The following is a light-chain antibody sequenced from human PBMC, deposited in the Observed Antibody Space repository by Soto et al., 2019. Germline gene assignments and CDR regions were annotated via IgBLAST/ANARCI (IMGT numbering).Light chain of an antibody. Sequence: EIVMTQSPATLSVSPGERATLSCRASQSVGSNLAWYQQKPGQAPRLLIYGASTRATGIPARFSGSGSGTEFTLTISSLQPDDFATYYCQQYNSSSPETFGQGTKVDIK. CDR1: QSVGSN. CDR2: GAS. J-gene: IGKJ1*01. CDR3: QQYNSSSPET. V-gene: IGKV3-15*01.